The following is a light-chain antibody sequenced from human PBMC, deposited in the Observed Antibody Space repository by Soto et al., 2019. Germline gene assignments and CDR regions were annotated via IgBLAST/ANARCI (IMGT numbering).Light chain of an antibody. CDR2: AAS. Sequence: DIQMTQSPSSLSASVGDRVTITCRASQSIVSSLNWYQQKSGEAPKLLIYAASSLQSGVPSRFSGSGAGTDFTLTISSLQPEDFATYYCQQSYTTPLTFGGGTKVEIK. CDR1: QSIVSS. V-gene: IGKV1-39*01. CDR3: QQSYTTPLT. J-gene: IGKJ4*01.